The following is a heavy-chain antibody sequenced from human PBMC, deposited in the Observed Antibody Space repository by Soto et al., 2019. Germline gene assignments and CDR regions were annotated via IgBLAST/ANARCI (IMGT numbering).Heavy chain of an antibody. V-gene: IGHV1-3*01. CDR3: ARDGYGQLDHFDY. J-gene: IGHJ4*02. Sequence: QVQLVQSGAEVKKPGASVKVSCKASGYTFTSYAMHWVRQAPGQRLEWMGWINAGNGNTKYSQKFQGRVTITRDTSASTAYMELSSLRSEDTAVYYSARDGYGQLDHFDYWGQGTLVTVSS. CDR2: INAGNGNT. D-gene: IGHD6-6*01. CDR1: GYTFTSYA.